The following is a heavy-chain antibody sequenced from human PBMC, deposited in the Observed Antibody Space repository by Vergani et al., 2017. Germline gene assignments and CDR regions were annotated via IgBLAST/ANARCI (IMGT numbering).Heavy chain of an antibody. D-gene: IGHD2-2*01. CDR2: INPNSGGT. Sequence: QVQLVQSGAEVKKPGASVKVSCKASGYIFSGYYIHWVRQAPGQGLEWMAWINPNSGGTNYAQKFQGRVTMTRDTSISTAYMELSRLISDDTAVYYCARGYCSSASCSEAYDYDMDVWGKGTTVTVSS. CDR1: GYIFSGYY. CDR3: ARGYCSSASCSEAYDYDMDV. V-gene: IGHV1-2*02. J-gene: IGHJ6*03.